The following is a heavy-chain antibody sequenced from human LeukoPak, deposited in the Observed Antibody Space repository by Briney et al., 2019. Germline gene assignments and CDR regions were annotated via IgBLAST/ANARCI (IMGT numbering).Heavy chain of an antibody. CDR2: IHASGGRA. V-gene: IGHV3-23*01. D-gene: IGHD4/OR15-4a*01. CDR3: AKDLRNGDNYGFLDY. J-gene: IGHJ4*02. Sequence: GGSLRLPCAASGFTFSSSGMSWVRQTADKGLEWASSIHASGGRAYYADSVKGRFTVSRDNSKNTLYLQMNSLRVEDTAIYYCAKDLRNGDNYGFLDYWGQGTLVTVSP. CDR1: GFTFSSSG.